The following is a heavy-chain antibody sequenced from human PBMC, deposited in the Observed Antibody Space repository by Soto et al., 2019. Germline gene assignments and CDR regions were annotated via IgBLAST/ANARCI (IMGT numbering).Heavy chain of an antibody. CDR2: TYYRSKWIH. V-gene: IGHV6-1*01. J-gene: IGHJ6*02. Sequence: SPTLSLPCDISGYSVSSSSAGWNCISQSPSRGLEWLGRTYYRSKWIHEYTASMESRININPDTSKNQISLHIYSVTPEDTAVYYCAGVVWFRGMDVWGQGTPVTVSS. CDR3: AGVVWFRGMDV. CDR1: GYSVSSSSAG. D-gene: IGHD3-16*01.